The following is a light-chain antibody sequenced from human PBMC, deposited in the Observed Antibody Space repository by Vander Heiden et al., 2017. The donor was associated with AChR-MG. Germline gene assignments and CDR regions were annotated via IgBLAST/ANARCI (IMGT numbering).Light chain of an antibody. CDR3: QQSNNWPPIT. CDR1: QNIDKY. J-gene: IGKJ5*01. CDR2: DAS. Sequence: ETVLTQSPAILSLSPGERATLSCRASQNIDKYLAWYQQKPGQAPRLLIYDASNRVPGVPARFSGSGSGTDFTLTISSLEPDDFAVYYCQQSNNWPPITFGQGTRV. V-gene: IGKV3-11*01.